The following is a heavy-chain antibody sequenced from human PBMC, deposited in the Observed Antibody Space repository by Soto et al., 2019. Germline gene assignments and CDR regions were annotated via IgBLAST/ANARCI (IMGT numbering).Heavy chain of an antibody. D-gene: IGHD2-8*01. Sequence: QGQLVQSGAEAKKPGASVKVSCKASGYTFTRYGISWVRQAPGQGLEWMGWISGYNGDTNYAQKFQGRVTMTVDTSTTTAFMELTSLTSDDRAVYYCAKNGQPPYYYYGMDVW. J-gene: IGHJ6*01. V-gene: IGHV1-18*01. CDR1: GYTFTRYG. CDR2: ISGYNGDT. CDR3: AKNGQPPYYYYGMDV.